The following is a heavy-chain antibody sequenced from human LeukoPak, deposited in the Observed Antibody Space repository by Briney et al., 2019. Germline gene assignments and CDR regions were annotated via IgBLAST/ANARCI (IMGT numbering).Heavy chain of an antibody. Sequence: SETLSLTCAVYGGSFSGYYWSWVRQPPGKGLEWIGEINHSGSTNYTPSLKSRVTISVDTSKNQFSLKLSSVTAADTAVYYCASSAGTVDFDYWGQGTLVTVSS. V-gene: IGHV4-34*01. CDR1: GGSFSGYY. J-gene: IGHJ4*02. D-gene: IGHD6-19*01. CDR3: ASSAGTVDFDY. CDR2: INHSGST.